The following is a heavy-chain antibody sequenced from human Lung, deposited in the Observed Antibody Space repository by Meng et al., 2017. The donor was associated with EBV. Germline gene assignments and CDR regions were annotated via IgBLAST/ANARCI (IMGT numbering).Heavy chain of an antibody. CDR2: NSAYNGNT. CDR3: ARVEVGITSGDY. CDR1: GYTFTAYY. V-gene: IGHV1-18*04. D-gene: IGHD1-26*01. J-gene: IGHJ4*02. Sequence: QVHLIQAGAEVKKPGASVKVSCTVSGYTFTAYYIHWVRQAPGQGLEWMGWNSAYNGNTNYAQTLQGRLTMTTDTSTSTAYIELRSLRSDDTAVYYCARVEVGITSGDYWGQGTLVTVSS.